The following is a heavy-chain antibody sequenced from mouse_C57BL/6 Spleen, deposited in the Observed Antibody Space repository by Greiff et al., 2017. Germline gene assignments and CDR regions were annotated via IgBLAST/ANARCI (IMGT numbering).Heavy chain of an antibody. CDR1: GYPFTEYT. Sequence: QVQLQQSGAELVKPGASVKLSCKASGYPFTEYTIHWVKQRSGQGLEWIGWFYPESGSIKYTEKFKDKATLTAYKSSSTVYMELSRLTSVDSAVYFCARHERVLYAMDYWGQGTSVTVSS. J-gene: IGHJ4*01. CDR2: FYPESGSI. CDR3: ARHERVLYAMDY. V-gene: IGHV1-62-2*01.